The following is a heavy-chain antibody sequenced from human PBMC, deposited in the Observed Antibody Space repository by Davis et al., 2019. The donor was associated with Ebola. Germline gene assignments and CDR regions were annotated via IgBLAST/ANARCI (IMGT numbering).Heavy chain of an antibody. CDR1: GFTFNNYA. D-gene: IGHD4-17*01. Sequence: GESLKISCAASGFTFNNYAMNWVRQAPGKGLAWVSSISGSGGDTNYADSVKGRFTFSRDNSKNTLYLQMNSLRAEDTAVYYCAKGSLYGSRSITAGMDVWGQGTTVTVSS. J-gene: IGHJ6*02. V-gene: IGHV3-23*01. CDR3: AKGSLYGSRSITAGMDV. CDR2: ISGSGGDT.